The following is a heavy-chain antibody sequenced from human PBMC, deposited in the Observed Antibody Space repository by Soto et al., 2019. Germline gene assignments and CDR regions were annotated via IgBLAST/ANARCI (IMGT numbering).Heavy chain of an antibody. J-gene: IGHJ4*02. V-gene: IGHV4-4*07. CDR2: VYAAGIT. CDR3: AIDIGSYAYGEGY. Sequence: PAGTLCLSCGVSGGSVNSYGWSWIRQPPGKGLEWVGGVYAAGITHYNASLNSRATMSVETSKNQFYLKLTSLTAAYTVVYYCAIDIGSYAYGEGYSGQGIQVTVS. CDR1: GGSVNSYG. D-gene: IGHD3-10*01.